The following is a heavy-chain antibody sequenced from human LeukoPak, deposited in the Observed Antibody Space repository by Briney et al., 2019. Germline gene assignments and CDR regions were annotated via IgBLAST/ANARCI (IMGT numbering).Heavy chain of an antibody. V-gene: IGHV3-64*01. J-gene: IGHJ4*02. Sequence: PGGSLRLSCAASGFTFSSYAMNWVRQAPGKGLEYVSAISSNGGSTYYANSVKGRFTISRDNSKNTLYLQMGSLRAEDMAVYYCARGLVAGSSLFAFDYWGQGTLVTVSS. CDR3: ARGLVAGSSLFAFDY. CDR1: GFTFSSYA. D-gene: IGHD6-19*01. CDR2: ISSNGGST.